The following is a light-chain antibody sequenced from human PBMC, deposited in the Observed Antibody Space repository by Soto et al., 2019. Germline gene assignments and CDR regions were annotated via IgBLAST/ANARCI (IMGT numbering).Light chain of an antibody. Sequence: QSALPQPPSASGSPGPSVTISCTGTSSDVGGYNYVSWYQQHPGKAPKLMIYEVSKRPSGVPDRFSGSKSGNTASLTVSGLQAEDEADYYCSSYAGSLVVFGGGTTLTVL. V-gene: IGLV2-8*01. J-gene: IGLJ2*01. CDR2: EVS. CDR1: SSDVGGYNY. CDR3: SSYAGSLVV.